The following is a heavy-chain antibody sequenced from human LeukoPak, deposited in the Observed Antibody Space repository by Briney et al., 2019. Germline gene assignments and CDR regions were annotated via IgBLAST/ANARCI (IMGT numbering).Heavy chain of an antibody. D-gene: IGHD6-13*01. J-gene: IGHJ6*03. CDR2: INPNSGGS. CDR1: GYTFTGYY. Sequence: ASVKVSCKASGYTFTGYYMHWVRQAPGQGLEWMGWINPNSGGSNYAQKFQGRVTLTRDTSIITAYMELSRLRSDDTAVYYCAREVALPPNTRGSSSCYQPEAYVMDVWGKGTTVTISS. V-gene: IGHV1-2*02. CDR3: AREVALPPNTRGSSSCYQPEAYVMDV.